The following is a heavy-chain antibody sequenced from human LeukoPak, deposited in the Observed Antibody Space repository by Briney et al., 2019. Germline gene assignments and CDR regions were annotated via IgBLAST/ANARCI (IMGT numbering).Heavy chain of an antibody. CDR2: ISWNSGSI. V-gene: IGHV3-9*01. CDR3: ARAAVAAAGGFDY. Sequence: GRSLRLSCAASGFTFDDYAMHWVRQAPGKGLEWVSGISWNSGSIGYADSVKGRFTISRDNAKNSLYLQMNSLRAEDTAVYYCARAAVAAAGGFDYWGQGTLVTVSS. CDR1: GFTFDDYA. J-gene: IGHJ4*02. D-gene: IGHD6-13*01.